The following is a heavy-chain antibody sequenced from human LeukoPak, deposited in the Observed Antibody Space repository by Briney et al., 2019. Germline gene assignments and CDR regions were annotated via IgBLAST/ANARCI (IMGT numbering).Heavy chain of an antibody. J-gene: IGHJ6*03. V-gene: IGHV3-21*01. CDR2: ISTSSSYI. CDR3: AKDDGYKISSGYYMDV. CDR1: GFIFSSYS. Sequence: GGSLRLSCAASGFIFSSYSMSWVRQAPGKGLEWVSSISTSSSYIYYADSVKGRFTISRDNAKNSLYLQMNSLRAEDTAMYYCAKDDGYKISSGYYMDVWGKGTTVTVSS. D-gene: IGHD5-24*01.